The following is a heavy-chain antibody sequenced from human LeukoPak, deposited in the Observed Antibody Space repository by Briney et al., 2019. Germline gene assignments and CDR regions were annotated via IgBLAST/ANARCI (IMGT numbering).Heavy chain of an antibody. Sequence: ASVKVSCKPSGYSFTTYGIGWVRQAPGQGLEWMGLISTGNGDTNYAPKFQGRVAMTTDTSTSTAYMELRSLRSDDTAVYYCARFWSGYLPDYWGQGTLLTVSS. CDR3: ARFWSGYLPDY. J-gene: IGHJ4*02. D-gene: IGHD3-3*01. CDR1: GYSFTTYG. CDR2: ISTGNGDT. V-gene: IGHV1-18*01.